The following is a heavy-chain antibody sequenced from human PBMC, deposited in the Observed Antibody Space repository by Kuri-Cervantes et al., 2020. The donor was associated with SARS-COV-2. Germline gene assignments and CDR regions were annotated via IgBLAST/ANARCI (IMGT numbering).Heavy chain of an antibody. J-gene: IGHJ3*02. D-gene: IGHD6-6*01. CDR1: GFTFSSYS. CDR3: ARGYSSSPDAFDI. V-gene: IGHV3-21*01. CDR2: ISSSSSYI. Sequence: GGSLRLSCAASGFTFSSYSMNWVRQAPGKGLEWVSSISSSSSYIYYADSVKGRFTISRDNAKNSLYLQMNSLRAEGTAVYYCARGYSSSPDAFDIWGQGTRVTVSS.